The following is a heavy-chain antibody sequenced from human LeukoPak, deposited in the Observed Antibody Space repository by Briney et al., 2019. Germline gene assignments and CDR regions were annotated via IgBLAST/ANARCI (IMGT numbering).Heavy chain of an antibody. D-gene: IGHD4-23*01. J-gene: IGHJ6*03. V-gene: IGHV4-39*01. CDR1: GGSISSSSYY. CDR2: IYYTGST. Sequence: SETLSLTCTVSGGSISSSSYYWGWIRQPPGKGLEWIGSIYYTGSTYYNASLKRRVAISVDTSKNQLSLKLSSVTAADTAVYYCARLHYGGNYGYYYYYMDVWGKGTTVTISS. CDR3: ARLHYGGNYGYYYYYMDV.